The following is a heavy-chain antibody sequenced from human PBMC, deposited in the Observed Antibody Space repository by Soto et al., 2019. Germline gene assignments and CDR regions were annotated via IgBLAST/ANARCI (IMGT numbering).Heavy chain of an antibody. V-gene: IGHV3-7*04. D-gene: IGHD3-9*01. CDR2: IKQDGSEK. CDR1: GFTFSSYW. Sequence: GGSLRLSCAASGFTFSSYWMSWVRQAPGKGLEGVANIKQDGSEKYYVDSVKGRFTISKDNAKNSLYLQMNSMRAEDTAVYYCSRGGLVSYMDVWGKGTTVTVSS. J-gene: IGHJ6*03. CDR3: SRGGLVSYMDV.